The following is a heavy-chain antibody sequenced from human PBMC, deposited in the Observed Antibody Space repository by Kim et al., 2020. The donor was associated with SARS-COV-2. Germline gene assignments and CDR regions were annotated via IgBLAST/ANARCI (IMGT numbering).Heavy chain of an antibody. J-gene: IGHJ6*02. V-gene: IGHV6-1*01. CDR3: ARQDGTSLQYSGMDV. CDR1: GDSVSRNSAA. CDR2: TKYRSKWYN. D-gene: IGHD3-16*02. Sequence: SQTLSLTCVISGDSVSRNSAAWIWVRRSPSRGLEWLGRTKYRSKWYNDYAVSVKSRITINPDTSKNQFSLQLSSVTPEDTAVYFCARQDGTSLQYSGMDVWGQGTTVTVSS.